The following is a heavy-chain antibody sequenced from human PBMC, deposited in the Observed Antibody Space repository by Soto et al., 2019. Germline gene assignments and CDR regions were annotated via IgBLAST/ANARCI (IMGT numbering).Heavy chain of an antibody. D-gene: IGHD2-2*01. CDR2: ISGSGGST. Sequence: GSLRLSCAASGFTFSSYAMSWVRQAPGKGLEWVSAISGSGGSTYYADSVKGRFTISRDNSKNTLYLQMNSLRAEDTAVYYCAKAVYCSSTSCPEGPNWFDPWGQGTLVTV. CDR1: GFTFSSYA. V-gene: IGHV3-23*01. CDR3: AKAVYCSSTSCPEGPNWFDP. J-gene: IGHJ5*02.